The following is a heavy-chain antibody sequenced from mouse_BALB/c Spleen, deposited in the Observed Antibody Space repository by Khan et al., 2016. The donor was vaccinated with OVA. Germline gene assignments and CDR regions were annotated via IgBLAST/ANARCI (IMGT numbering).Heavy chain of an antibody. CDR3: SSGLYCGSSPLMDY. J-gene: IGHJ4*01. CDR2: IFPGNDYI. V-gene: IGHV1S56*01. CDR1: GYTFTNYD. D-gene: IGHD1-1*01. Sequence: QVQLQQSGAELVKPGTSVKLSCKASGYTFTNYDINWVRQRPEQGLDWIGWIFPGNDYIKYNEKLKGKATLTTDKSSSNAYLHLSRLPSEDSAVYFGSSGLYCGSSPLMDYWGQATSGTVSS.